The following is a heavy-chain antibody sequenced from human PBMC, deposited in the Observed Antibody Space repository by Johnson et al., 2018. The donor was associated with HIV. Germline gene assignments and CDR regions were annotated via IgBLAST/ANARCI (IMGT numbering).Heavy chain of an antibody. Sequence: VQLVESGGGLVRPGGSLRLSCVASGFSFIDYAMIWVRQAPGKGLEWVSFISGGEDDTYYADSVKGRFTISRDNSKTTLYLQMNSLRAEDTAIYYCANSLLLDAFYIWGQGTMVTVSS. CDR3: ANSLLLDAFYI. V-gene: IGHV3-23*04. CDR2: ISGGEDDT. D-gene: IGHD2-15*01. CDR1: GFSFIDYA. J-gene: IGHJ3*02.